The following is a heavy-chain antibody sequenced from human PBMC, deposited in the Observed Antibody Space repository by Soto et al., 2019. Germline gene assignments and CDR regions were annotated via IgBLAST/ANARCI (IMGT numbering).Heavy chain of an antibody. J-gene: IGHJ4*02. CDR3: ARGLLVVHFFFFDY. CDR2: IYSGGST. Sequence: GWSLRLSCAAPGFTVSSNYMSWVRQAPGKGLEWVSVIYSGGSTYYADSVKGRFTISRDNSKNTLYLQMNSLRAEDTAVYYCARGLLVVHFFFFDYWGQGTLVTVSS. D-gene: IGHD2-21*01. CDR1: GFTVSSNY. V-gene: IGHV3-53*01.